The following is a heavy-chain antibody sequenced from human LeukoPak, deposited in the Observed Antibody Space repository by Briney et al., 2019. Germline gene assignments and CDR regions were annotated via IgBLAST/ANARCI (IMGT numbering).Heavy chain of an antibody. D-gene: IGHD6-19*01. Sequence: GRSLRLSCAASGFTFSSYAIHWVRQTPGKGLEWVAVISYDGSNKYYADSVKGRFTISRDDSKNTLYLRMNSLRAEDTAVYYCAKDDFFSGLDAFDIWGQGTMVTVSS. CDR1: GFTFSSYA. CDR2: ISYDGSNK. V-gene: IGHV3-30-3*01. J-gene: IGHJ3*02. CDR3: AKDDFFSGLDAFDI.